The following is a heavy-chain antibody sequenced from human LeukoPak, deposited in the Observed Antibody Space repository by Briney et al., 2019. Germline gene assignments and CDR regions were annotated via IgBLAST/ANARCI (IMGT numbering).Heavy chain of an antibody. Sequence: SVKVSCKASGGTFSSYAISWVRQAPGQGLEWMGGIIPIFGTANYAQKFQGRVTITADTSTSTAYMELSSLTSDDTAVYYCARGSRTGWYYFDYWGQGTLVTVSS. CDR2: IIPIFGTA. J-gene: IGHJ4*02. CDR1: GGTFSSYA. CDR3: ARGSRTGWYYFDY. V-gene: IGHV1-69*06. D-gene: IGHD6-19*01.